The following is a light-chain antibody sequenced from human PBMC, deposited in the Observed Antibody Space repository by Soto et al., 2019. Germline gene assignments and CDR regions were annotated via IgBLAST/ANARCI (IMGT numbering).Light chain of an antibody. CDR2: DVS. V-gene: IGLV2-14*01. J-gene: IGLJ2*01. CDR3: SSYTSSSTV. Sequence: QSALTQPASVSGSPGQSITISCTGTSSDVGGYNYVSWYQQHPGKAPKLMIYDVSNRPSGVSNRFSGSKSGNTASLTISGHEDEDEADYYCSSYTSSSTVFGGGTKLTVL. CDR1: SSDVGGYNY.